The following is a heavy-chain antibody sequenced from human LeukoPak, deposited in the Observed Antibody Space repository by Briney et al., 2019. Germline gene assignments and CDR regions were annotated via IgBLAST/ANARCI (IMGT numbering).Heavy chain of an antibody. CDR3: ARGGRRGVHYYHYYYMDV. CDR2: IYYSGST. J-gene: IGHJ6*03. Sequence: SETLSLTCTVSGGSISSYYWSWIRQPPGKGLEWIGYIYYSGSTNYNPSLKSRVTISVDTSKNQFSLKLSSVTAADTAVYYCARGGRRGVHYYHYYYMDVWGKGTTVTVSS. V-gene: IGHV4-59*01. D-gene: IGHD3-10*01. CDR1: GGSISSYY.